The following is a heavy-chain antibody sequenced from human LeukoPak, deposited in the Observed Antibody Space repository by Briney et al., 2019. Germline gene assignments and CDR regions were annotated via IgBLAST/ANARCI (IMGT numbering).Heavy chain of an antibody. V-gene: IGHV3-20*04. Sequence: GGSLRLSCAASGFTFNNYWMTWVRQAPGKGLEWVSGINWNGGSTGYADSVKGRFTISRDNAKNSLYLQMNSLRAEDTALYYCARTYSSGWYIGWFDPWGQGTLVTVSS. CDR2: INWNGGST. J-gene: IGHJ5*02. CDR3: ARTYSSGWYIGWFDP. CDR1: GFTFNNYW. D-gene: IGHD6-19*01.